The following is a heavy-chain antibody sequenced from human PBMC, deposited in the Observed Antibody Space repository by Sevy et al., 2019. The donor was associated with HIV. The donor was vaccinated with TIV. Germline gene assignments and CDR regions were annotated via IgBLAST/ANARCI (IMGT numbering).Heavy chain of an antibody. V-gene: IGHV3-72*01. CDR2: TRNKADGYTT. J-gene: IGHJ4*02. Sequence: GGYLRLSCVASGFTFSDHYMEWVRQAPGKGLEWVGRTRNKADGYTTEYAASLKVRFTISRDESKNSLYVQMNSLKAEDTAVYYCAAHAGIAAAGRVFDYWGQGTLVTVSS. D-gene: IGHD6-13*01. CDR1: GFTFSDHY. CDR3: AAHAGIAAAGRVFDY.